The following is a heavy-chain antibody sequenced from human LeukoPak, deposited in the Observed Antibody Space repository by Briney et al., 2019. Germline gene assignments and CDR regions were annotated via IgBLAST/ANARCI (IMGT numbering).Heavy chain of an antibody. CDR1: GFTFSTYN. D-gene: IGHD4-23*01. J-gene: IGHJ4*02. CDR2: ISATGSYI. CDR3: ARHKIWDGYGGLFDY. V-gene: IGHV3-21*01. Sequence: GGSLRLSCAASGFTFSTYNMNWVRQAPGKGLEWVSSISATGSYIYYADSVKGRFTISRDNAKNSLYLQMNSLRAEDTAMYYCARHKIWDGYGGLFDYWGQGTLVTVSS.